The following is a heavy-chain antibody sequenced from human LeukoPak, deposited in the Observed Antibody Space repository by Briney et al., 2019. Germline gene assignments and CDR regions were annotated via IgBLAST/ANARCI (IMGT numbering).Heavy chain of an antibody. J-gene: IGHJ3*02. CDR2: ISSSSSYI. CDR3: ARDSGYSSSFDI. V-gene: IGHV3-21*01. CDR1: GFTFSSYA. Sequence: GGSLRLSCAASGFTFSSYAMNWVRQAPGKGLEWVSSISSSSSYIYYADSVKGRFTISRDNAKNSLYLQMNSLRAEDTAVYYCARDSGYSSSFDIWGQGTMVTVSS. D-gene: IGHD6-13*01.